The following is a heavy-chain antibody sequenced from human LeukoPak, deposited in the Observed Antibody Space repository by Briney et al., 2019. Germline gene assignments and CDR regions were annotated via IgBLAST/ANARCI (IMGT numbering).Heavy chain of an antibody. V-gene: IGHV4-34*01. D-gene: IGHD3-3*01. CDR1: GESLSGYS. J-gene: IGHJ5*02. Sequence: SETLSLTCAVYGESLSGYSWNWIRQPPRKGLEWIGEINHSGSTNYSPSLRSRVTMSVDTSRRQFSLKLTPVTAADTALYYCARGRSLRFLGWSDEKFDPSGQGTLVAVSS. CDR3: ARGRSLRFLGWSDEKFDP. CDR2: INHSGST.